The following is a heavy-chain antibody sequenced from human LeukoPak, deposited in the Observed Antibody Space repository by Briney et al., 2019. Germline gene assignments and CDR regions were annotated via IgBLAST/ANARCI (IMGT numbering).Heavy chain of an antibody. V-gene: IGHV1-18*01. D-gene: IGHD3-22*01. CDR1: GYTFTSYG. J-gene: IGHJ4*02. CDR3: ARDQDYYDSGGYLDY. Sequence: GASVKVSCKASGYTFTSYGISWVRQAPGQGLEWMGWMSAYNGNTNYAQKLQGRVTMTTDTSTSTAYMELRSLRSNDTAMYYCARDQDYYDSGGYLDYWGQGTLVTVSS. CDR2: MSAYNGNT.